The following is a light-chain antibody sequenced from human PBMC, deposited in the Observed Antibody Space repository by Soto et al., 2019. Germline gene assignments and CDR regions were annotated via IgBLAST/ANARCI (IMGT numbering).Light chain of an antibody. CDR2: SNN. V-gene: IGLV1-44*01. CDR1: NSNIGSNT. Sequence: QSVLTQPPSASGTPGQRVTISCSGSNSNIGSNTVNWYQQVPGTAPKLLIYSNNQRPSGVPDRFSGSKSGTSASLAISGLQSEDEADYYCAAWDDGLNGYVFGAGTKVTVL. J-gene: IGLJ1*01. CDR3: AAWDDGLNGYV.